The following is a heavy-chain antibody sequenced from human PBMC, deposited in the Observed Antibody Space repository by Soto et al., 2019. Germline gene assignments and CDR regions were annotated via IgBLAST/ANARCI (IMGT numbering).Heavy chain of an antibody. CDR3: ARRRGDYTSGYYYCGMDV. J-gene: IGHJ6*02. D-gene: IGHD4-17*01. Sequence: GGSLRLSCAASGFTFSSYWMHWVRQAPGKGLVWVSRINSDGSSTSYADSVKGRFTISRDNAKNTLYLQMNSLRAEDTAVYYCARRRGDYTSGYYYCGMDVWGQGTTVTVSS. CDR2: INSDGSST. V-gene: IGHV3-74*01. CDR1: GFTFSSYW.